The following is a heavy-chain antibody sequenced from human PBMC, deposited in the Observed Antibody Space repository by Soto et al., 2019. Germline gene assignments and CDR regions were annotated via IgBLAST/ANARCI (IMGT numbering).Heavy chain of an antibody. J-gene: IGHJ6*02. CDR1: GFTVSSNY. D-gene: IGHD6-13*01. Sequence: PGGSLRLSCAAPGFTVSSNYMSWVRQAPGKGLEWVSVIYTGGSTYYADSVKGRFTISRDNSKNTLYLQINSLRAEDTAVYYCARDFAVGASHSTYDMDVWGQGTTVTVSS. CDR3: ARDFAVGASHSTYDMDV. V-gene: IGHV3-53*01. CDR2: IYTGGST.